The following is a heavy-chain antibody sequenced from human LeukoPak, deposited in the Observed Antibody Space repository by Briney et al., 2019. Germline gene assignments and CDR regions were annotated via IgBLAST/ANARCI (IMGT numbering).Heavy chain of an antibody. V-gene: IGHV1-18*01. Sequence: ASVKVSCKASGYTLTNYNISWVRQAPGQGLEWMEWINTYKGDTLYAQKLQGRVTMTADTSTNTAYMELRSLRFDDTAVYYCAREFGHCYGDNCFYFFDTWGQGFRVTVSS. CDR1: GYTLTNYN. CDR2: INTYKGDT. CDR3: AREFGHCYGDNCFYFFDT. D-gene: IGHD4-23*01. J-gene: IGHJ4*02.